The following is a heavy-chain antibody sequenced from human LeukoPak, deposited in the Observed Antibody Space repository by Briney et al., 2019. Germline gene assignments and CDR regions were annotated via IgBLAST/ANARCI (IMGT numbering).Heavy chain of an antibody. CDR2: INPSGGST. Sequence: EASVKVSCKASGYNFTSYYMHWVRQAPGQGLEWMGIINPSGGSTSYAQKFQGRVTMTRDTSTSTVYMELSSLRSEDTAVYYCARDPPYCGGDCYPDYWGQGTLVTVSS. CDR3: ARDPPYCGGDCYPDY. CDR1: GYNFTSYY. J-gene: IGHJ4*02. V-gene: IGHV1-46*01. D-gene: IGHD2-21*02.